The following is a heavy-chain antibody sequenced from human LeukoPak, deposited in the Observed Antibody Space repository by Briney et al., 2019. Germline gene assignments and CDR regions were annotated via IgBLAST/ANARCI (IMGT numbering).Heavy chain of an antibody. CDR2: ISGSGGST. Sequence: GGSLRLSCAASGFTFSSYAMSWVRQAPGKGLEWVSAISGSGGSTYYADSVKGRFTISRDNSKNTLYLQMNSLRAEDTAVYYCAKEGRGHRDSEDAFDIWGQGTMVTVSS. CDR1: GFTFSSYA. V-gene: IGHV3-23*01. D-gene: IGHD2-21*02. CDR3: AKEGRGHRDSEDAFDI. J-gene: IGHJ3*02.